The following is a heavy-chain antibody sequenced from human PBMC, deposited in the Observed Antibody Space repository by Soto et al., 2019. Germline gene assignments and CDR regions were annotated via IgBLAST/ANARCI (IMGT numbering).Heavy chain of an antibody. D-gene: IGHD3-16*01. CDR2: IRSDSNHI. J-gene: IGHJ4*02. CDR3: ARALAYAFEY. Sequence: PVGSLRLSCSSSVFIFISFSMNWIRQAPGKGLEWLSYIRSDSNHIGYADSVRGRFTISSDIAKNSLFLQMSSLRDEDTAVYYCARALAYAFEYWGQGTLVNVSS. CDR1: VFIFISFS. V-gene: IGHV3-48*02.